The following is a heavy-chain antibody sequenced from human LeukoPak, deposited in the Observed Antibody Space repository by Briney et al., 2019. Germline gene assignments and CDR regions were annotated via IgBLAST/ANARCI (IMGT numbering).Heavy chain of an antibody. D-gene: IGHD5-12*01. CDR1: GGSISSYY. Sequence: SETLSLTXTVSGGSISSYYWSWIRQPPGKGLEWIGYIYYSGSTNYNPSLKSRVTISVDTSKNQFSLKLSSVTAADTAVYYCARGVVATINYYYYMDVWGKGTTVTVSS. CDR3: ARGVVATINYYYYMDV. CDR2: IYYSGST. V-gene: IGHV4-59*01. J-gene: IGHJ6*03.